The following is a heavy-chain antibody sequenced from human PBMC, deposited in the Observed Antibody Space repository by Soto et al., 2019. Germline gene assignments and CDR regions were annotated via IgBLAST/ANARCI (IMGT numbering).Heavy chain of an antibody. V-gene: IGHV4-31*03. Sequence: SLPLCQKSRVAGGCRGSGGDYWNWIRQHPGKGLEWIGYIYSSGSTYYNPSLKRRVTISVDTSKNQFSLKLSSVTAADTAVYYCASSGGNSADQYFAYWGQGTLVPVSS. CDR3: ASSGGNSADQYFAY. CDR2: IYSSGST. CDR1: GGCRGSGGDY. J-gene: IGHJ4*02. D-gene: IGHD2-21*02.